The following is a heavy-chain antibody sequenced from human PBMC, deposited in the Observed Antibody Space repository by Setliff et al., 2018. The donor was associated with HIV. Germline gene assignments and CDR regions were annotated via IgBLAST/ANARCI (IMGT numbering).Heavy chain of an antibody. CDR1: GYTFTNYD. Sequence: GASVKVSCKASGYTFTNYDINWVRQATGQGLEWMGWMNPNSGNTDYAQNFQGRVTITRDTSISTAHMELTSLRSEDTAVYYCARASNVLFHYSYMDVWGKGTTVTVSS. CDR2: MNPNSGNT. D-gene: IGHD2-8*02. CDR3: ARASNVLFHYSYMDV. J-gene: IGHJ6*03. V-gene: IGHV1-8*03.